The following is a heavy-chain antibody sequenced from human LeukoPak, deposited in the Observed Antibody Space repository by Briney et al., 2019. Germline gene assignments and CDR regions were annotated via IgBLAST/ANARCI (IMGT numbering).Heavy chain of an antibody. CDR1: GFTFSSYW. V-gene: IGHV3-21*01. CDR3: ASPVYSSSWYYFDY. J-gene: IGHJ4*02. D-gene: IGHD6-13*01. Sequence: GGSLRLSCAASGFTFSSYWMSWVRQAPGKGLEWVSSISSSSSYIYYADSVKGRFTISRDNAKNSLYLQMNSLRAEDTAVYYCASPVYSSSWYYFDYWGQGTLVTVSS. CDR2: ISSSSSYI.